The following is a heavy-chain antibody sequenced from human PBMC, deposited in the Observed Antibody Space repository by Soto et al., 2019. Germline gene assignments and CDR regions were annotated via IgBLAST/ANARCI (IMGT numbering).Heavy chain of an antibody. CDR3: VRGCGGGLFDR. V-gene: IGHV3-11*06. D-gene: IGHD2-21*01. CDR2: ISPGSRYP. Sequence: QVQLVESGGGLVPPGGSLRLSCAGSGFTFGDSYMSWIRQAPGKGLEWLSYISPGSRYPANADSVKGRFTISRDNAKRSLYLQMMSLTAEDTAIYYCVRGCGGGLFDRWGEGTMVSVSS. J-gene: IGHJ5*02. CDR1: GFTFGDSY.